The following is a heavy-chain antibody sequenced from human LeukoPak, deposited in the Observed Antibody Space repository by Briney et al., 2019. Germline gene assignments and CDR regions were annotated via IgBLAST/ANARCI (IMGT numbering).Heavy chain of an antibody. D-gene: IGHD3-22*01. CDR3: ARAHPQYYYDSSGYYYFDY. Sequence: PSGTLSLTCTVSGGSISSYYWSWIRQPPGKGLEWIGYIYYSGSTNYNPSLKSRVTISVDTSKNQFSLKLSSVTAADTAVYYCARAHPQYYYDSSGYYYFDYWGQGTLVTVSS. CDR2: IYYSGST. J-gene: IGHJ4*02. CDR1: GGSISSYY. V-gene: IGHV4-59*01.